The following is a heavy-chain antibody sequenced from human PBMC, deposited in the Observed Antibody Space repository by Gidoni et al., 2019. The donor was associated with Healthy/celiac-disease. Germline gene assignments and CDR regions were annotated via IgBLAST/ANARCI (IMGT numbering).Heavy chain of an antibody. CDR1: GFTFSSYA. V-gene: IGHV3-23*01. CDR2: ISGRGGST. J-gene: IGHJ6*02. CDR3: AKEGEGSRDRVVPAAPYLPYYYGMDV. Sequence: EVQLLESGGGLVQPGGSLRLSCAASGFTFSSYAMSWVRQAPGKGLEWVSAISGRGGSTSYADSVKGRFTISRDNSKNTLYLQMNSLRAEDTAVYYCAKEGEGSRDRVVPAAPYLPYYYGMDVWGQGTTVTVSS. D-gene: IGHD2-2*01.